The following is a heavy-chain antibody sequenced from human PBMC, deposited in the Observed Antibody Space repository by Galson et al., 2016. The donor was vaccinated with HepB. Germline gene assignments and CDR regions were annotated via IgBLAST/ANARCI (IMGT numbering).Heavy chain of an antibody. J-gene: IGHJ5*02. V-gene: IGHV3-23*01. CDR1: GFTFITSV. D-gene: IGHD6-13*01. CDR3: VKDRPYGTGWYGCSES. Sequence: SLRLSCAASGFTFITSVMSWVRQTPGKGLEWVSSFRGRANTQYADSVRGRFTASRDDSKGTLFLQMNSLTADDTAVYYCVKDRPYGTGWYGCSESWGQGTLFIVSS. CDR2: FRGRANT.